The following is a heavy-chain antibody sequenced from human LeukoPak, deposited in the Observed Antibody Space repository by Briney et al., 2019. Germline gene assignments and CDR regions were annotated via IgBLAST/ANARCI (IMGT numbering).Heavy chain of an antibody. V-gene: IGHV3-23*01. J-gene: IGHJ4*02. CDR2: ISGSGGST. CDR1: GLTFSSYA. CDR3: AKQWVRTDFDY. D-gene: IGHD5-12*01. Sequence: GGSLRLSCAASGLTFSSYAMSWVRQAPGKGLEWVSAISGSGGSTNYADSVKGRFTISRDNSKNTLYLQMNSLRVEDTAVYYCAKQWVRTDFDYWGQGTLVTVSS.